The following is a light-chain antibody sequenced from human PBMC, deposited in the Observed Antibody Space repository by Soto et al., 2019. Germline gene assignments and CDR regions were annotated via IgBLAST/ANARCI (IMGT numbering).Light chain of an antibody. CDR3: QQLNSYPLT. CDR1: ENVRTF. CDR2: GAS. V-gene: IGKV3-11*01. Sequence: EVVFTQSPATLSFSPGERATLSCRASENVRTFVDWYQQKPGQAPRLLIYGASNRATGIPTRFSGSGSGTDFTLTISNLEPEDFAVYYCQQLNSYPLTFGGGTKVDIK. J-gene: IGKJ4*01.